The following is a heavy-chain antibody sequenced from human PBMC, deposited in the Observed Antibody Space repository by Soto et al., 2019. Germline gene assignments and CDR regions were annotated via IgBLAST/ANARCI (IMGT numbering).Heavy chain of an antibody. V-gene: IGHV4-59*01. D-gene: IGHD6-13*01. Sequence: QVLLQESGPRLVTPSETLSLTCTVSDAFISSYSWSWIRQPPGKGLEWIGYVYDIGTTNYNPSLESRVTISKDTSNTPFSLELRSVTPADTAVYYCARLLSSYSSSWYYFDSWGQGTLVTVSS. J-gene: IGHJ4*02. CDR2: VYDIGTT. CDR3: ARLLSSYSSSWYYFDS. CDR1: DAFISSYS.